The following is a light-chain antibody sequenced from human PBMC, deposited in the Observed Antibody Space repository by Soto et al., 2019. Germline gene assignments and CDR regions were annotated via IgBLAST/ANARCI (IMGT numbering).Light chain of an antibody. CDR2: GAS. Sequence: IVLPQSPFTMSLRTGERATLCCRDIQSVSSSYLAWYQQKPGQAPRLLIYGASSRATGIPARFSGSGSGTDFTLTISSLEPEDFAVYYCQQRSNWPPITFGQGTRLEIK. V-gene: IGKV3D-20*02. J-gene: IGKJ5*01. CDR3: QQRSNWPPIT. CDR1: QSVSSSY.